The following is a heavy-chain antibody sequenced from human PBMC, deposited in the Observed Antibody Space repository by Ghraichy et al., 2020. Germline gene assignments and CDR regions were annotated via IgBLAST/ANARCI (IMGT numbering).Heavy chain of an antibody. CDR3: ARWPRMTSISGSDYFDY. Sequence: LSLTCVASGFSFSAYVMHWARQTPGKGLEWVAMISYDGVNKDYTDSVKGRFTISRDNSNNTLYLQMNSLRGEDTAEYFCARWPRMTSISGSDYFDYWGRGTLVTVSS. CDR2: ISYDGVNK. D-gene: IGHD5-24*01. CDR1: GFSFSAYV. J-gene: IGHJ4*02. V-gene: IGHV3-30-3*01.